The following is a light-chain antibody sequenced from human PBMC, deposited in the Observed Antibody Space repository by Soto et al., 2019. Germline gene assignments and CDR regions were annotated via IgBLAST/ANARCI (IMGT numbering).Light chain of an antibody. CDR1: QHISGY. CDR3: QQSYSIPWT. CDR2: TAS. Sequence: DIQMTQSPSSLSASVGDRVTILCRASQHISGYLNWFQQKPGKAPNLLIYTASDLQSGVPSRFGGSGSGTDFTLTISSLQPEDFATYYCQQSYSIPWTFGQGTKVEIK. V-gene: IGKV1-39*01. J-gene: IGKJ1*01.